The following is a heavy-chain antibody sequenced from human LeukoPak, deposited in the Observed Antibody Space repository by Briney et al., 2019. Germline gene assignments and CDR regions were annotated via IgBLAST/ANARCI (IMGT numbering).Heavy chain of an antibody. V-gene: IGHV4-34*01. CDR1: GGSFSGYY. CDR3: ARDAVLRYFDWSDYNWFDP. J-gene: IGHJ5*02. D-gene: IGHD3-9*01. Sequence: SETLSLTCAVYGGSFSGYYWSWIRQPPGKGLEWIGEINHSGSTNYNPSPKSRVTISVDTSKNQFSLKLSSVTAADTAVYYCARDAVLRYFDWSDYNWFDPWGQGTLVTVSS. CDR2: INHSGST.